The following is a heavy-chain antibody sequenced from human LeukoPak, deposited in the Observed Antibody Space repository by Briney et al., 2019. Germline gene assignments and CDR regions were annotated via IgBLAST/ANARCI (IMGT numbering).Heavy chain of an antibody. J-gene: IGHJ4*02. Sequence: GRSLRLSCAASGFTFDDYAMHWVRQAPGKGLEWVSSISSSSSYIYYADSVKGRFTISRDNAKNSLYLQMNSLRAEDTAVYYCARDSYGDFLFDYWGQGTLVTVSS. CDR1: GFTFDDYA. V-gene: IGHV3-21*01. CDR3: ARDSYGDFLFDY. CDR2: ISSSSSYI. D-gene: IGHD4-17*01.